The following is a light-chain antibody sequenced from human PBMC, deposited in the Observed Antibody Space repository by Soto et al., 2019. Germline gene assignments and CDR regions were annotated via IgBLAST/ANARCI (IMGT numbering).Light chain of an antibody. CDR3: DQDKGFWT. V-gene: IGKV1-5*01. CDR2: DAS. J-gene: IGKJ3*01. Sequence: DLQRTMSQSTLSASVGDRVTITFRSSQTITNWWAWYQHKPGKAPRLLIYDASSLESWVPSRFSGSGSGTEFTLTISSLQPEDFATYFCDQDKGFWTFGHGAIVDNK. CDR1: QTITNW.